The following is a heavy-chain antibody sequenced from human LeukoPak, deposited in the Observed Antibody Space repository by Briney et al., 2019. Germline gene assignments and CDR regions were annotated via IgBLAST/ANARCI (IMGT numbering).Heavy chain of an antibody. J-gene: IGHJ4*02. Sequence: GASVKVSCKASGYTFTSYGISWVRQAPGQGLEWMGWISAYNGNTNYAQKLQGRVTMTTDTSTSTAYMELRSLRSDDTAVYYCARDLGTEMATNWFDYWGQGTLVTVSS. V-gene: IGHV1-18*01. D-gene: IGHD5-24*01. CDR2: ISAYNGNT. CDR3: ARDLGTEMATNWFDY. CDR1: GYTFTSYG.